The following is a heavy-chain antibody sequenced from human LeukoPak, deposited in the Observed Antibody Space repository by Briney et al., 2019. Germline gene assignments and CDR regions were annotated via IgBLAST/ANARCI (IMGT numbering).Heavy chain of an antibody. CDR1: GYTLTELS. D-gene: IGHD7-27*01. V-gene: IGHV1-24*01. J-gene: IGHJ4*02. CDR2: FDPEDGET. CDR3: ARLTLGSEVDY. Sequence: ASVKVSCKVSGYTLTELSMHWVRQAPGKGLEWMGGFDPEDGETIYAQKFQGRVIMTEDTSTDTAYLQWSSLKASDTAMYYCARLTLGSEVDYWGQGTLVTVSS.